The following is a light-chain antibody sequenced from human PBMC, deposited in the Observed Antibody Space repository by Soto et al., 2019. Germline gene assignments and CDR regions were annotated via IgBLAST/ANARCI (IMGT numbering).Light chain of an antibody. CDR3: SSYTSSSTLEV. V-gene: IGLV2-14*01. Sequence: QSALTQPASVSGSPGQSITISCTGTSSDVGGYNYVSWYQQHPGKAPKLMIYEVSNRPSGVSHRFSGSKSGNTASLTISGLQAADEAAYYCSSYTSSSTLEVFGGGTKLTVL. CDR1: SSDVGGYNY. CDR2: EVS. J-gene: IGLJ2*01.